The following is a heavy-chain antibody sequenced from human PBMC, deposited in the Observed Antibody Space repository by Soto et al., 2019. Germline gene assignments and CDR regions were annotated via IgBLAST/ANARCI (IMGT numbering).Heavy chain of an antibody. J-gene: IGHJ5*02. CDR1: GYTFTTYY. CDR2: INPSGGST. V-gene: IGHV1-46*01. CDR3: AGGGSGSPRAP. D-gene: IGHD2-15*01. Sequence: ASVKVSCKASGYTFTTYYMHWVRQAPGQGLEWMGTINPSGGSTSYAQKFQGRVTMTTDTSTSTAYMEVTSLTYDDKAVYYSAGGGSGSPRAPGGQGTLVTVSS.